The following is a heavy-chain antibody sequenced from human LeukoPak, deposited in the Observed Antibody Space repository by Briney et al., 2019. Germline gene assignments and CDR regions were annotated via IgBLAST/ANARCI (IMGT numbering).Heavy chain of an antibody. CDR1: GGSFSGYY. V-gene: IGHV4-34*01. D-gene: IGHD1-26*01. CDR3: ARVSQFLAGASDY. Sequence: SETLSLTCAVYGGSFSGYYWSWIRQPPGNGLEWIGEINHSGSTNYNPSLKSRVTISVDTSKNQFSLKLSSVTAADTAVYYCARVSQFLAGASDYWGQGTLVTVSS. CDR2: INHSGST. J-gene: IGHJ4*02.